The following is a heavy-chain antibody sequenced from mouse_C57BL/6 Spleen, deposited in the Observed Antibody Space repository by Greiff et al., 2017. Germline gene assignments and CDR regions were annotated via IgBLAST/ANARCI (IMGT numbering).Heavy chain of an antibody. CDR2: LWRGGST. Sequence: QVQLQQSGPGLVQPSQSLSITCTVSGFSLTRYGVHWVRQSPGKGLEWLGVLWRGGSTVYNAAFMSRLSLTKDNSKSQVFFKQNSLQADDTAIYYFAKSYDYGGFAYWGQGTLVTVSA. CDR1: GFSLTRYG. CDR3: AKSYDYGGFAY. D-gene: IGHD2-4*01. J-gene: IGHJ3*01. V-gene: IGHV2-5*01.